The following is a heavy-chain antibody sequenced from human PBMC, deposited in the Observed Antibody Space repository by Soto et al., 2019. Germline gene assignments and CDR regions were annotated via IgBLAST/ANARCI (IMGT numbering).Heavy chain of an antibody. D-gene: IGHD3-22*01. V-gene: IGHV1-46*01. CDR2: INPSGGST. CDR1: GYTFTSYY. Sequence: GASVKVSCKASGYTFTSYYMHWVRQAPGQGLEWMGIINPSGGSTSYAQKFQGRVTMTRDTSTSTVYMELSSLRSEDTAVYYCARGFSNYDSSGYYLALFDYWGQGTLVTVSS. CDR3: ARGFSNYDSSGYYLALFDY. J-gene: IGHJ4*02.